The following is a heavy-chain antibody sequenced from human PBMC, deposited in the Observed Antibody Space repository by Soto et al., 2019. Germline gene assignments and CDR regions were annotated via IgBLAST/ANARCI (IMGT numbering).Heavy chain of an antibody. CDR2: IKSKTDGGTT. CDR3: TTGSITIFGVVIRPIDYYYYMDV. V-gene: IGHV3-15*01. D-gene: IGHD3-3*01. Sequence: GGSLRLSCAASGFTFSNAWMSWVRQAPGKGLEWVGRIKSKTDGGTTDYAAPVKGRFTISRDDSKNTLYLQMNSLKTEDTAVYYCTTGSITIFGVVIRPIDYYYYMDVWGKGTTVTVSS. J-gene: IGHJ6*03. CDR1: GFTFSNAW.